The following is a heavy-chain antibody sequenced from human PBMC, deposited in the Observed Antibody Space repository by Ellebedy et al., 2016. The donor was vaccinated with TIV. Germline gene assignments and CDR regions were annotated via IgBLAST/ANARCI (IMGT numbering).Heavy chain of an antibody. Sequence: AASVKVSCKASGGTFTTYAINWVRQAPGQGLEWMGWISTYTGNTNYAQKLQDRVTMTTDTSTSTAYMELRSLRSDDTAVYYCSRGPPRWALDYWGQGTLVTVSS. V-gene: IGHV1-18*01. CDR1: GGTFTTYA. J-gene: IGHJ4*02. D-gene: IGHD4-23*01. CDR2: ISTYTGNT. CDR3: SRGPPRWALDY.